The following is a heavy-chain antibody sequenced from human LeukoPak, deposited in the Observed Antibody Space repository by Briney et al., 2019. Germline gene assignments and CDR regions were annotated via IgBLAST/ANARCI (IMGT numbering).Heavy chain of an antibody. CDR3: ARDLWVALYYYGMDV. CDR2: ISYDGSNK. V-gene: IGHV3-30-3*01. Sequence: QPGRSLRLSCAASGFTFSSYAMHWVRQAPGKGLEWVAVISYDGSNKYYADSVKGRFTISRDNSKDTLYLQMNSLRAEDTAVYYCARDLWVALYYYGMDVWGQGTTVTVSS. CDR1: GFTFSSYA. J-gene: IGHJ6*02. D-gene: IGHD2-15*01.